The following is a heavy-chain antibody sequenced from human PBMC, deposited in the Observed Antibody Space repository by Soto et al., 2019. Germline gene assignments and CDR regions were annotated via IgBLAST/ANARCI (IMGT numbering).Heavy chain of an antibody. D-gene: IGHD3-22*01. CDR1: GFTFSSYA. CDR3: ARDSDSSGYYSGMFY. CDR2: ISYDGSNK. J-gene: IGHJ4*02. Sequence: GSLRLSCAASGFTFSSYAMHWVRQAPGKGLEWVAVISYDGSNKYYADSVKGRFTISRDNSKNTLYLQMNSLRAEDTAVYYCARDSDSSGYYSGMFYWGQGTLVTVSS. V-gene: IGHV3-30-3*01.